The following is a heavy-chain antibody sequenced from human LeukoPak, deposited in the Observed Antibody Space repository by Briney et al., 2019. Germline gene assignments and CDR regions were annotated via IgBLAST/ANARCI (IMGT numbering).Heavy chain of an antibody. V-gene: IGHV1-8*01. J-gene: IGHJ4*02. CDR1: GYTFTSYD. D-gene: IGHD3-10*01. CDR3: AREYYGSGSYYFDY. Sequence: ASVKVSCKASGYTFTSYDINWVRQATGQGLEWMGWMNPNSGNTGYAQKFQGRVTMTRNTSISTAYMELSSLRSEDTAVYFCAREYYGSGSYYFDYWGQGTLVTVSS. CDR2: MNPNSGNT.